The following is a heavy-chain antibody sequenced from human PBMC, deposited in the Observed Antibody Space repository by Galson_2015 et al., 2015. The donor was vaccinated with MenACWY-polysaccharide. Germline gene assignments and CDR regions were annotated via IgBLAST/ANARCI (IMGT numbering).Heavy chain of an antibody. J-gene: IGHJ4*02. D-gene: IGHD1-1*01. CDR2: IKQDGSEK. V-gene: IGHV3-7*01. Sequence: SLRLSCAASGLTFSNYWMSWVRQAPGKGLEWVANIKQDGSEKYYVDSVKGRFTISRDNAKNSLYLQMNSLRAEDTAMYYCASRTWTGYFDYWGQGILVTVSS. CDR3: ASRTWTGYFDY. CDR1: GLTFSNYW.